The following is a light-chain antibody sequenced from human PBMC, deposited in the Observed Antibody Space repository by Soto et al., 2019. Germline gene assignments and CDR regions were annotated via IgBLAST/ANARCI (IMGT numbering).Light chain of an antibody. Sequence: EIVLTHSPGTLSLSPGERATLSCSASHSVSTYLAWYQQRPGQAPRLLIYDASYRATDIPPRFSGSGSGTDFTLTISSLEPEDFAVYYCQQRSSWPPTITFGQGTRLEIK. CDR2: DAS. CDR1: HSVSTY. V-gene: IGKV3-11*01. J-gene: IGKJ5*01. CDR3: QQRSSWPPTIT.